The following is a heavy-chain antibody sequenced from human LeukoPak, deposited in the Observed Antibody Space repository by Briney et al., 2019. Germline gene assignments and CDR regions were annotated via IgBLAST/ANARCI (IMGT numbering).Heavy chain of an antibody. J-gene: IGHJ4*02. D-gene: IGHD7-27*01. V-gene: IGHV3-7*03. CDR2: IKPDGSQI. Sequence: GGSLRLSCAASGFTFSTYWMTWVRQAPGKGLEWVANIKPDGSQIYYVDSVKGRFTISRDNAKNSLYLQMNSLKTEDTAMYYCTRDDNWGHENFDFWGQGTLVTVSS. CDR1: GFTFSTYW. CDR3: TRDDNWGHENFDF.